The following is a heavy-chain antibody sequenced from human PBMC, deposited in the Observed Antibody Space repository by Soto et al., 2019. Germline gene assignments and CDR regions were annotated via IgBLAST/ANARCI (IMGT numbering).Heavy chain of an antibody. CDR3: ARVGVTGHYYYYMDV. D-gene: IGHD2-8*01. J-gene: IGHJ6*03. CDR1: GGSISSGGYY. Sequence: QVQLQESGPGLVKPSQTLSLTCTVSGGSISSGGYYWSWIRQHPGKGLEWIGYIYYSRSTYYNPSLKSRVTISVDTSKNQFSLKLSSVTAADTAVYYCARVGVTGHYYYYMDVWGKGTTVTVSS. V-gene: IGHV4-31*03. CDR2: IYYSRST.